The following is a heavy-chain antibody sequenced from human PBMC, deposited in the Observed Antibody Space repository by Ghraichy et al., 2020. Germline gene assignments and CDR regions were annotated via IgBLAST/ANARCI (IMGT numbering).Heavy chain of an antibody. Sequence: GGSLRLSCAGSGFTFSAYWMSWVRQVPGKGLEWVANIKQDGSEKYYVDSVKGRFTISRDNTKNSLSLQMNSLRAEDTAVYYCVSCGRYRSGWYNFGCWGQGTLVTVSS. CDR2: IKQDGSEK. J-gene: IGHJ4*02. D-gene: IGHD6-19*01. V-gene: IGHV3-7*01. CDR1: GFTFSAYW. CDR3: VSCGRYRSGWYNFGC.